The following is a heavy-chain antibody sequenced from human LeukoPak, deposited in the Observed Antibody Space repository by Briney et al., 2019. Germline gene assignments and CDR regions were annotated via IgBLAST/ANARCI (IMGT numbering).Heavy chain of an antibody. CDR1: GGSISSYY. D-gene: IGHD6-19*01. CDR2: IYTSGST. J-gene: IGHJ4*02. CDR3: ARDRAVAVSTEIDY. V-gene: IGHV4-4*07. Sequence: SETLSLTCTVSGGSISSYYWSWIRQPAGKGLEWIGRIYTSGSTNYNPSLKSRVTMSVDTSKNQFSLKLSSVTAADTAVYYCARDRAVAVSTEIDYWGQGTLVTVSS.